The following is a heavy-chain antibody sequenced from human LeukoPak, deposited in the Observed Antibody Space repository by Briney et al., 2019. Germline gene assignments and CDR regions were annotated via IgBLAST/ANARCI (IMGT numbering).Heavy chain of an antibody. V-gene: IGHV1-8*01. CDR1: GYTFTSYD. CDR2: MNPNSGNT. Sequence: ASVKVSCKASGYTFTSYDINWVRQATGQGLEWMGWMNPNSGNTGYAQKLQGRVTMTTDTSTSTAYMELRSLRSDDTAVYYCARKACSSTSCYKGGFDYWGQGTLVTVSS. J-gene: IGHJ4*02. D-gene: IGHD2-2*02. CDR3: ARKACSSTSCYKGGFDY.